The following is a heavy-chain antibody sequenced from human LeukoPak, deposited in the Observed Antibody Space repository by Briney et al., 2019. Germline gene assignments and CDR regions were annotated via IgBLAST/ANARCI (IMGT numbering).Heavy chain of an antibody. J-gene: IGHJ4*02. CDR2: IYSGGTT. CDR1: GFTVSSNY. D-gene: IGHD3-22*01. V-gene: IGHV3-53*01. CDR3: AKGNNYYDSSGHYDY. Sequence: GGSLRLSCAASGFTVSSNYMSWVRQAPGKGLEWVSVIYSGGTTYYADSVKGRFTISRDNSKNTLYLQMNSLRAEDTAVYYCAKGNNYYDSSGHYDYWGQGTLVTVSS.